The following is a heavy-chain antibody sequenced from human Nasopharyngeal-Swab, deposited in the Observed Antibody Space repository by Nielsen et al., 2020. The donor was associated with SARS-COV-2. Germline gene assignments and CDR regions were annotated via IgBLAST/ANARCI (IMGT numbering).Heavy chain of an antibody. D-gene: IGHD6-19*01. CDR1: GYTFTGYY. CDR3: ATTLQWLVTNWFDP. CDR2: INPSSGGT. Sequence: ASVKVSCKASGYTFTGYYMHWVRQAPGQGLEWMGRINPSSGGTNYAQKFQGRVTMTRDTSISTAYMELSRLRSDDTAVYYCATTLQWLVTNWFDPWGQGTLVTVS. J-gene: IGHJ5*02. V-gene: IGHV1-2*06.